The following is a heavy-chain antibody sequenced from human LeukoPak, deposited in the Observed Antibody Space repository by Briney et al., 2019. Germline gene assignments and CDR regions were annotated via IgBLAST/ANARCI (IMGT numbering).Heavy chain of an antibody. CDR1: GYTFTGYY. D-gene: IGHD2-15*01. CDR2: INPNRGGT. V-gene: IGHV1-2*02. J-gene: IGHJ5*02. Sequence: ASVKVSCKASGYTFTGYYMHWVRQAPGQGLEWMGWINPNRGGTNYAQKFQGRVTMTRDTSISTAYMELSRLRSDDTAVYYCARLEQAVVVAATPGGNCFDPWGQGTLVTVSS. CDR3: ARLEQAVVVAATPGGNCFDP.